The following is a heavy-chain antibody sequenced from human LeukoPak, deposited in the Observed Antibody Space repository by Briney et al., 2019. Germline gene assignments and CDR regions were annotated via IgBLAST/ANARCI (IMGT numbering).Heavy chain of an antibody. J-gene: IGHJ4*02. V-gene: IGHV4-4*02. CDR2: ISLSGRT. Sequence: KPSETLSLTCGVSGGSIRSTNWWSWVRQPPGQGLEWIGEISLSGRTNFNPSLNGRVTMSLDESRNQLSLTLTSVTAADTAIYYCSRESGAFCPFGYWGQGTLLIVPP. CDR1: GGSIRSTNW. D-gene: IGHD1-26*01. CDR3: SRESGAFCPFGY.